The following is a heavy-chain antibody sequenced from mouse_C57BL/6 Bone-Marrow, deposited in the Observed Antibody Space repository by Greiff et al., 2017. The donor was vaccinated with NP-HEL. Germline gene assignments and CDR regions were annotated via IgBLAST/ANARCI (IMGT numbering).Heavy chain of an antibody. CDR1: GYTFTSYW. Sequence: VQLQQPGAELVKPGASVKLSCKASGYTFTSYWMHWVKQRPGQGLEWIGMIHPNSGSTNYNEKFKSKATLTVDKSSSTAYMQLSSLTSEDSAVYYCANIIYYYGSSRYFDVWGTGTTVTVSS. J-gene: IGHJ1*03. CDR2: IHPNSGST. D-gene: IGHD1-1*01. CDR3: ANIIYYYGSSRYFDV. V-gene: IGHV1-64*01.